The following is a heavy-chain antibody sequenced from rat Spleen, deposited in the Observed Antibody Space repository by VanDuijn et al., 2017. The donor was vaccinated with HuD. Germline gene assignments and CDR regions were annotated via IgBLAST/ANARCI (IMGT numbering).Heavy chain of an antibody. Sequence: EVQLVESGGGLVQPGSSLKVSCVASGFTFSNYGMHWIRQAPTKGLEWVASISPSGGSTYYRDSVRGRFNISRDNAISTLYLQMDSLRSEDTATYYCAREAGIPFHYFDYWGQGVMVTVSS. CDR2: ISPSGGST. CDR3: AREAGIPFHYFDY. D-gene: IGHD1-4*01. J-gene: IGHJ2*01. V-gene: IGHV5-19*01. CDR1: GFTFSNYG.